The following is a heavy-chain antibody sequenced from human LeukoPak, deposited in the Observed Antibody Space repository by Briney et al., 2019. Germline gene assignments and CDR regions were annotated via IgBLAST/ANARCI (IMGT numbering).Heavy chain of an antibody. CDR3: ARHRIGSYYSSGSYEFDY. J-gene: IGHJ4*02. V-gene: IGHV4-38-2*02. Sequence: SETLSLTCTVSGYSISSGYYWGWIRQPPGKGLESIGSMFYSGSTYYNPSLKSRVTLSVDTSKNQFSLKLSSVTAADTAVYYCARHRIGSYYSSGSYEFDYWGQGTLVTVSS. D-gene: IGHD3-10*01. CDR1: GYSISSGYY. CDR2: MFYSGST.